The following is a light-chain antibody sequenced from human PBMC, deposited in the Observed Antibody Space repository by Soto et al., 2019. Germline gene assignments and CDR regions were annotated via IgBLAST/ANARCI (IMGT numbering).Light chain of an antibody. CDR3: QHYNSYSEA. V-gene: IGKV1-5*03. J-gene: IGKJ1*01. CDR2: KAS. CDR1: QTISSW. Sequence: DIQMTQSPSTLSVSLGDRGTITCRASQTISSWLAWYQQKPGKAPKLLIYKASTLKSGVPSRFSGSGSGTEFTLTISSLQPDDFATYYCQHYNSYSEAFGQGTKVDIK.